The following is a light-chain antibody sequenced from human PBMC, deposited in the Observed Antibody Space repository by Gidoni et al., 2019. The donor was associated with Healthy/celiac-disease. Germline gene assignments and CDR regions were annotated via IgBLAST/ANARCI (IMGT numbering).Light chain of an antibody. CDR1: SSNIGNNY. Sequence: QSVLTQPPSVSAAPGQKVTISCSGSSSNIGNNYVSWYQQLPGTAPKLLIYDNNKRPSGIPDRFYGSKSGTSATLGITGLQTGDEADYYCGTWDSSLSAHVVFGGGTKLTVL. J-gene: IGLJ2*01. V-gene: IGLV1-51*01. CDR3: GTWDSSLSAHVV. CDR2: DNN.